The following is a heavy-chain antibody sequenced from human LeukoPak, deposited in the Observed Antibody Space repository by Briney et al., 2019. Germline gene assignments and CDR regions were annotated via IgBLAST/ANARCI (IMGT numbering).Heavy chain of an antibody. Sequence: GGSLRLSCAASGFTFSSYTMNWVRQAPGKGLEWVSSISSSSNYIYYADSVKGRFTISRDNAKNSLFLQMNSPRAEDTAVYYCAKDSSGWYIDYWGQGTLVTVSS. CDR2: ISSSSNYI. V-gene: IGHV3-21*04. CDR1: GFTFSSYT. CDR3: AKDSSGWYIDY. J-gene: IGHJ4*02. D-gene: IGHD6-19*01.